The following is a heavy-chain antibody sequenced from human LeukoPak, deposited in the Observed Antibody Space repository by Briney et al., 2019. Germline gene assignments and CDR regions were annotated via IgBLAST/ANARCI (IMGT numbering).Heavy chain of an antibody. J-gene: IGHJ4*02. CDR1: GSTFSSYA. V-gene: IGHV3-23*01. CDR3: AKRDYSDSSGYASLFDH. Sequence: PGGSLRLSCAASGSTFSSYAMAWVRQAPGKGLQWVSGINGFGGSTYYADSVKGRFTISRDNSKNTLYLQMNSLRVEDTAVYYCAKRDYSDSSGYASLFDHWGQGSQVTASS. CDR2: INGFGGST. D-gene: IGHD3-22*01.